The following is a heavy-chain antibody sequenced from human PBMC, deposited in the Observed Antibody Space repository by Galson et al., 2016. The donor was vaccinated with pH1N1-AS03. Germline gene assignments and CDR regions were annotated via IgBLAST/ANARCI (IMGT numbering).Heavy chain of an antibody. CDR3: ARQQDGRGSGLEWLFWYGMDV. CDR2: IYPADSST. J-gene: IGHJ6*02. V-gene: IGHV5-51*01. D-gene: IGHD3-3*01. Sequence: QSGAEVKKPGESLKISCKVSGYTFSNHWIGWVRQMPGKGLEWMGIIYPADSSTTYSPSFQGQVTISAAQSISTAYRQWSSLRASDPAMYFCARQQDGRGSGLEWLFWYGMDVWGQGTTVIVSS. CDR1: GYTFSNHW.